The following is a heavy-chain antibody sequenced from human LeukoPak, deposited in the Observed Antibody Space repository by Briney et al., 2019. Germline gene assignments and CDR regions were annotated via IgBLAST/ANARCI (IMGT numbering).Heavy chain of an antibody. D-gene: IGHD2-15*01. CDR1: GGSFSGYY. CDR2: INHSGST. Sequence: SETLSLTCAVYGGSFSGYYWSWIRQPPGKGLEWIGEINHSGSTNYNPSLKSRVTISVDTSKNQFSQKLSSVTAADTAVYYCARGGYCSGGNCYGDRWFDPWGQGTLVTVSS. J-gene: IGHJ5*02. V-gene: IGHV4-34*01. CDR3: ARGGYCSGGNCYGDRWFDP.